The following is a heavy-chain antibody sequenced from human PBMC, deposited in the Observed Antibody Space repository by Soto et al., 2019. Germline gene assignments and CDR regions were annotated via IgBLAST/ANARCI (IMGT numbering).Heavy chain of an antibody. CDR1: GFTFSSYG. J-gene: IGHJ6*02. CDR3: AKDRIPITYYDFWSGYSRGMDV. V-gene: IGHV3-30*18. CDR2: ISYDGSNK. Sequence: QVQLVESGGGVVQPGRSLRLSCAASGFTFSSYGMHWVRQAPGKGLECVAVISYDGSNKYYADSVKGRFTISRDNSKNTLYLQMNRLRAEDTAVYYCAKDRIPITYYDFWSGYSRGMDVWGQGTTVTVSS. D-gene: IGHD3-3*01.